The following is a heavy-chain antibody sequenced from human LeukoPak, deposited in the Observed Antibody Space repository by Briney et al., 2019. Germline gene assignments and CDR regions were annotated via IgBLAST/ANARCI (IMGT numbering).Heavy chain of an antibody. Sequence: GGSLRLSCAASGFTFSDYYMSWVRQAPGKGLEWVSYISSSGSTIYYADSVKGRFTISRDNAKNSLYLQMNSLGAEDTAVYYWAREDGPGSTYYYYYYMDVWGKGPTVTVSS. CDR2: ISSSGSTI. V-gene: IGHV3-11*01. D-gene: IGHD3-10*01. J-gene: IGHJ6*03. CDR1: GFTFSDYY. CDR3: AREDGPGSTYYYYYYMDV.